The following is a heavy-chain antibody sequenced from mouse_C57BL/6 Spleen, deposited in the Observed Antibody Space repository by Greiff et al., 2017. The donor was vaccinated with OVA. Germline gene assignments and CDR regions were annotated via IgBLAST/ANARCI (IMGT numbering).Heavy chain of an antibody. CDR1: GYTFTDYY. CDR2: INPNNGGT. Sequence: VELQQSGPELVKPGASVKISCKASGYTFTDYYMNWVKQSHGKSLEWIGDINPNNGGTSYNQKFKGKATLTVDKSSSTAYMELRSLTSEDSAVYYCAKRGYYGSSSPYWYFDVWGTGTTVTVSS. CDR3: AKRGYYGSSSPYWYFDV. V-gene: IGHV1-26*01. D-gene: IGHD1-1*01. J-gene: IGHJ1*03.